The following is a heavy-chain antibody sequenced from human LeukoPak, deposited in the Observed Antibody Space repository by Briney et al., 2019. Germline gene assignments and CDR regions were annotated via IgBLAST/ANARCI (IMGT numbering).Heavy chain of an antibody. D-gene: IGHD5-18*01. Sequence: PGGSLRLSCAASGFTFSSYEMNWVRQAPGKGLEWDSYISSSGSTIYYADSVKGRFTISRDNAKNSLYLQMNSLRAEDTAVYYCARDSHYSYGPFFDYWGQGTLVTVSS. CDR1: GFTFSSYE. V-gene: IGHV3-48*03. J-gene: IGHJ4*02. CDR3: ARDSHYSYGPFFDY. CDR2: ISSSGSTI.